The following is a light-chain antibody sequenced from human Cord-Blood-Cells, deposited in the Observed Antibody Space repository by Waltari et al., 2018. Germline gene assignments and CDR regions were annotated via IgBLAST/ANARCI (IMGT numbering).Light chain of an antibody. CDR2: RNN. Sequence: QSVLTQPPSASGTPGQRVTISCSGSSSNIGSNYVYWYQQLPGTAPKLLIYRNNRRPSGVPDRVDGSKSVTSASLAISGLRSEDEADYYCAAWDDSLSGVVFGGGTKLTVL. V-gene: IGLV1-47*01. CDR3: AAWDDSLSGVV. J-gene: IGLJ2*01. CDR1: SSNIGSNY.